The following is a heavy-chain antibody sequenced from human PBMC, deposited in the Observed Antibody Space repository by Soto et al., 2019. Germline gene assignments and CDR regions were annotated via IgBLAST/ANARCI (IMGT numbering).Heavy chain of an antibody. J-gene: IGHJ6*02. D-gene: IGHD3-10*01. CDR3: ASLPITMVRGYYYYGMDV. V-gene: IGHV5-51*01. CDR1: GYSFTSYW. CDR2: IYPGDSDT. Sequence: PGESLKISCKGSGYSFTSYWIGWVRQMPGKGLEWMGIIYPGDSDTRYSPSFQGQVTISADKSISTAYLQWSSLKAWDTAMYYCASLPITMVRGYYYYGMDVWGQGTTVTVSS.